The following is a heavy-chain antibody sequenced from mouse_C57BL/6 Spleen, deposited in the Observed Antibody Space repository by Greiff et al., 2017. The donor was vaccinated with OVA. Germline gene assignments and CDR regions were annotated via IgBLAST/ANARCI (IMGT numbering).Heavy chain of an antibody. CDR1: GYTFTSYW. CDR2: IDPKSGGT. Sequence: QVQLQQPGAELVKPGASVKLSCKASGYTFTSYWMHWVKQRPGRGLEWIGRIDPKSGGTKYNEKFKSKATLTVDKPSSTAYMQLSSLTSEDSAVYYCARDDYYGSHWYFDVWGTGTTVTVSS. D-gene: IGHD1-1*01. J-gene: IGHJ1*03. V-gene: IGHV1-72*01. CDR3: ARDDYYGSHWYFDV.